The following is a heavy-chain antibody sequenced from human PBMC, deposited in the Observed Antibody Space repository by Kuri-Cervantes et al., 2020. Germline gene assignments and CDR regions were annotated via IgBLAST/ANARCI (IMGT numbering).Heavy chain of an antibody. J-gene: IGHJ5*02. CDR3: ARLAAAGTLSWFDP. Sequence: SETLSLTCTVSGGSISSSSYYWSWIRQPPGKGLEWIGEINHSGSTNYNPSLKSRVTISVDTSKNQFSLKLSSVTAADTAVYYCARLAAAGTLSWFDPWGQGTLVTVSS. V-gene: IGHV4-39*07. CDR1: GGSISSSSYY. D-gene: IGHD6-13*01. CDR2: INHSGST.